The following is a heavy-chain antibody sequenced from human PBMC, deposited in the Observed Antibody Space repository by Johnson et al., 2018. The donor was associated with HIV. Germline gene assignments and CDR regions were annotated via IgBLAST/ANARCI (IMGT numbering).Heavy chain of an antibody. V-gene: IGHV3-15*01. Sequence: VQLVESGGGVVQPGGSLRLSCAASGFTFSNAWMSWVRQAPGKGLEWVGRIKSKTDGGTTDYAAPVKGRFTISRDDSKNTLYLQMNSLKTEDTAVYYCTTPGIYSDILTGYYKAVAGDAAFDIWRQGTMVTVSS. CDR2: IKSKTDGGTT. CDR1: GFTFSNAW. CDR3: TTPGIYSDILTGYYKAVAGDAAFDI. D-gene: IGHD3-9*01. J-gene: IGHJ3*02.